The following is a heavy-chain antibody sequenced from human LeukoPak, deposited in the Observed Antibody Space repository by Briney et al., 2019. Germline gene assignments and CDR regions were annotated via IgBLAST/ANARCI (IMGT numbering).Heavy chain of an antibody. CDR1: GFTFSSYG. J-gene: IGHJ4*02. CDR3: AKQVAGTSLFDY. V-gene: IGHV3-23*01. CDR2: ISGSGGST. Sequence: GGSLRLFCAASGFTFSSYGMSLVRQAPGKGVEWVSAISGSGGSTYYAHSLKGRFTISRDNSENTLYLQRNSLRAEDTAVYYCAKQVAGTSLFDYWGQGTLVTVSS. D-gene: IGHD6-19*01.